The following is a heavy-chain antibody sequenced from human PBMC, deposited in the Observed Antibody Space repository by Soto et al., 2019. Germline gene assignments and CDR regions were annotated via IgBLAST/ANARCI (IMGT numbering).Heavy chain of an antibody. J-gene: IGHJ5*02. CDR2: INSDGGTT. Sequence: EVQLVESGGGLVQPGGSLRLSCAASGFTFSSYWMHWVRQAPGKGLVWVSRINSDGGTTTYADSVKGRFTISRDNAKNTLFLQMNRLRAEDTAVYFCARVATGSYNWFDPWGQGTLVTVSS. CDR3: ARVATGSYNWFDP. V-gene: IGHV3-74*01. CDR1: GFTFSSYW. D-gene: IGHD1-26*01.